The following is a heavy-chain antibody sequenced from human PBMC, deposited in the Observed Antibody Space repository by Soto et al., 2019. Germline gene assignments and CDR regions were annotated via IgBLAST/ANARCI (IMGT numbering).Heavy chain of an antibody. D-gene: IGHD3-10*01. CDR1: GGSISSGGYS. CDR2: IYHSGST. CDR3: ARDRGGDSNDYYFDY. J-gene: IGHJ4*02. Sequence: SETLSLTCAVSGGSISSGGYSWSWIRQPPGKGLEWIGYIYHSGSTYYNPSLKSRVTISVDRSKDQFSLKLSSVTAADTAVYYCARDRGGDSNDYYFDYWGQGTLVTVSS. V-gene: IGHV4-30-2*01.